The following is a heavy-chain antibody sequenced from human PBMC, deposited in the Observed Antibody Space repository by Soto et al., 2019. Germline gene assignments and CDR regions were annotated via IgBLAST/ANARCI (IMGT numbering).Heavy chain of an antibody. CDR2: INPNSGGT. V-gene: IGHV1-2*02. D-gene: IGHD2-15*01. J-gene: IGHJ4*02. CDR1: GYTFTGYY. CDR3: ARVNVVVVAATREYYFDY. Sequence: ASVKVSCKASGYTFTGYYMHWVRQAPGQGLEWMGWINPNSGGTNYAQKFQGRVTMTRDTSISTAYMELSRLRSDDTAEYYCARVNVVVVAATREYYFDYWGQGTQVTVSS.